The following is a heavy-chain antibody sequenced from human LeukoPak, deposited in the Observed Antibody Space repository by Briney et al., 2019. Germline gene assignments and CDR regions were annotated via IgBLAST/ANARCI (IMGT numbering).Heavy chain of an antibody. Sequence: GGSLRLSCAASGFTFSSYEMNWVRQAPGKGLEWVSYISSSGSTIYYADSVKGRFTISRDNAKNSLYLQMNSLRAEDTAVYYCARGYGSGSYLFDYWGQGTLVTVSS. CDR1: GFTFSSYE. V-gene: IGHV3-48*03. CDR2: ISSSGSTI. CDR3: ARGYGSGSYLFDY. D-gene: IGHD3-10*01. J-gene: IGHJ4*02.